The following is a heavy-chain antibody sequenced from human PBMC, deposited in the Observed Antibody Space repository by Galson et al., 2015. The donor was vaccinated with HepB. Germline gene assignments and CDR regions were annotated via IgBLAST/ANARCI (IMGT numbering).Heavy chain of an antibody. D-gene: IGHD2-15*01. CDR2: ISYDGSNK. CDR3: ARDPGDIVVVVAVHFDY. V-gene: IGHV3-30-3*01. Sequence: SLRLSCAASGFTFSSYAMHWVRQAPGKGLEWVAVISYDGSNKYYADSVKGRFTISRDNSKNTLYLQMNSLRAEDTAVYYCARDPGDIVVVVAVHFDYWGQGTLVTVSS. J-gene: IGHJ4*02. CDR1: GFTFSSYA.